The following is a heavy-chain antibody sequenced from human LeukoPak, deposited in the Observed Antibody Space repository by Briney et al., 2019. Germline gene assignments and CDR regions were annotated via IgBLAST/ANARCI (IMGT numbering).Heavy chain of an antibody. Sequence: ASVKVSCKASGYTSTSYGISWVRQAPGQGLEWMGWINPNSGGTNYAQKFQGRVTMTRDTSISTAYMELSRLRPDDTAVYYCASGTTVVTPFDYWGQGTLVTVSS. V-gene: IGHV1-2*02. CDR2: INPNSGGT. CDR3: ASGTTVVTPFDY. D-gene: IGHD4-23*01. CDR1: GYTSTSYG. J-gene: IGHJ4*02.